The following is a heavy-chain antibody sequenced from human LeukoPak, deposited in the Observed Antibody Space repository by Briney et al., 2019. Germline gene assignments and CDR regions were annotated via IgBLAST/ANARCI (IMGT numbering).Heavy chain of an antibody. D-gene: IGHD3-10*01. CDR2: IRPSGDNT. Sequence: GGALRLSCAASGFTFSSYDMTWVRQAPGRGLEWVSSIRPSGDNTYYGDSVKGRFTISRDNAKNTLYLQMNNLRAEDTAIYYCATDSYVSGSYYRLFYWGQGTLVTVSS. CDR1: GFTFSSYD. CDR3: ATDSYVSGSYYRLFY. J-gene: IGHJ4*02. V-gene: IGHV3-23*01.